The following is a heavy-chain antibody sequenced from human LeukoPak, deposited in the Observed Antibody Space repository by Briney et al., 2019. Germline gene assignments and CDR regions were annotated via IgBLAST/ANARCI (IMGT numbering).Heavy chain of an antibody. CDR3: ARNPSPAVESAATRVSRGYSQR. CDR1: GFTFSNYG. D-gene: IGHD2-2*01. J-gene: IGHJ1*01. Sequence: GGSLRLSCIASGFTFSNYGMHWIRQAPGKGLEWVAVIWHDGSEKYYVDSVRGRFAISRDNSKSTLYLQMNSLRAKDTAVYYCARNPSPAVESAATRVSRGYSQRWGQGTLVTVSS. V-gene: IGHV3-33*01. CDR2: IWHDGSEK.